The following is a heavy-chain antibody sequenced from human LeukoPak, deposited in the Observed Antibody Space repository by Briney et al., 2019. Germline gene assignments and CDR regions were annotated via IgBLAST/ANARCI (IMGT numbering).Heavy chain of an antibody. CDR2: ISWNSGSI. V-gene: IGHV3-9*01. CDR3: AKEYYDFWSGYSGVYFDY. Sequence: GGSLRLSCAASGFTFDDYAMHWVRQAPGKGLEWVSGISWNSGSIGYADSVKGRLTISRDNAKNSLYLQMNSLRAEDTALYYCAKEYYDFWSGYSGVYFDYWGQGTLVTVSS. J-gene: IGHJ4*02. CDR1: GFTFDDYA. D-gene: IGHD3-3*01.